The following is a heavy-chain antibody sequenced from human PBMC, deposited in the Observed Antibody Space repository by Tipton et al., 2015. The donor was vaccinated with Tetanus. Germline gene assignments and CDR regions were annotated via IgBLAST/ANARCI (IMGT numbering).Heavy chain of an antibody. CDR2: IYYSGST. Sequence: TLSLTCSVSGASISSGGYFWNWIRHRPGKGLEWIGYIYYSGSTSYNPSLKSRVTISVDTSNNQFSLRLSSVTAADTAVYYCARDQGGGRVARLNWFGPWGQGTLVTVSS. CDR1: GASISSGGYF. D-gene: IGHD3-16*01. CDR3: ARDQGGGRVARLNWFGP. J-gene: IGHJ5*02. V-gene: IGHV4-31*03.